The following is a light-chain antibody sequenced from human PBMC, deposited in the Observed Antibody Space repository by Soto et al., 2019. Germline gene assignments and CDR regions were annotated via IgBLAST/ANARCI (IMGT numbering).Light chain of an antibody. V-gene: IGKV1-5*03. CDR3: QQYNSYSPT. CDR2: EAS. CDR1: QTISSW. J-gene: IGKJ1*01. Sequence: DIQMTQSPSTLSGSVGDRVTITCRASQTISSWLAWYQQKPGKAPKLLIYEASTLKSGVPSRFSGSGSETEFTLTISGLQPGDSATYYRQQYNSYSPTFGQGTKVDIK.